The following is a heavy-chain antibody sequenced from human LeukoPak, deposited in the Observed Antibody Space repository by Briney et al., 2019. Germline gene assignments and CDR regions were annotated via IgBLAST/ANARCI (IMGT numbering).Heavy chain of an antibody. J-gene: IGHJ4*02. Sequence: RPGGSLRLSCAASGFTFSNAWMSWVRQAPGKGLEWVGRIKSKADGGTTDYAAPVKGRFTISRDDSKNTLYLQMNSLKTEDTAVYYCTTDGTDEWELLPFDYWGQGTLVTVSS. V-gene: IGHV3-15*01. CDR1: GFTFSNAW. D-gene: IGHD1-26*01. CDR3: TTDGTDEWELLPFDY. CDR2: IKSKADGGTT.